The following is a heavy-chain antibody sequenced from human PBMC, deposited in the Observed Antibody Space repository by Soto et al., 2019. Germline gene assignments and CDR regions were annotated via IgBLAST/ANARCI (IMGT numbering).Heavy chain of an antibody. CDR1: GFTFSSYG. D-gene: IGHD2-21*02. V-gene: IGHV3-33*01. J-gene: IGHJ5*02. Sequence: GGSLRLSCAASGFTFSSYGMHWVRQAPGKGLEWVAVIWYDGSNKYYADSVKGRFTISRDNSKNTLYLQMNSLRAEDTAVYYCARDKGPLAVVTSCWFDPWGQGTLVTVSS. CDR3: ARDKGPLAVVTSCWFDP. CDR2: IWYDGSNK.